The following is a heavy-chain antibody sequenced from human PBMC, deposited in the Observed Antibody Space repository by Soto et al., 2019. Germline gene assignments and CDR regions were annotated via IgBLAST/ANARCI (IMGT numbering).Heavy chain of an antibody. CDR1: GFTVSNSY. CDR2: IYSGGST. CDR3: ARAGSPRIYGGNSWVPFDI. Sequence: EVQLVESGGGLIQPGGSLRLSCAASGFTVSNSYMSWVRQAPGKGLEWVSVIYSGGSTYYADSVKGRFTISRDSSKNTLYLQMNSLRAEDTAVYYCARAGSPRIYGGNSWVPFDIWGQGTTVTVSS. D-gene: IGHD4-17*01. V-gene: IGHV3-53*01. J-gene: IGHJ3*02.